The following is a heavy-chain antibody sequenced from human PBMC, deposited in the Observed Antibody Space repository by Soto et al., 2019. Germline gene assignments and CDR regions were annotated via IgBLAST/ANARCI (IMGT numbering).Heavy chain of an antibody. Sequence: QVQLQQWGAGLLKPSETLSLTCAVYGGSFSGYYWNWIRQPPGKGLEWMGEINHSGSTNYNPSLTSRVTLSVDTSKNQFSLKLSSVTAADTAVYYCARGWGRIFDYWGQGTLVTVSS. CDR1: GGSFSGYY. J-gene: IGHJ4*02. V-gene: IGHV4-34*01. CDR3: ARGWGRIFDY. CDR2: INHSGST. D-gene: IGHD7-27*01.